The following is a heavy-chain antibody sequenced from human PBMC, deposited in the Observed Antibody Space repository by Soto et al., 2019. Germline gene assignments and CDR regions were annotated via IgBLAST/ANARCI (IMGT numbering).Heavy chain of an antibody. Sequence: QVQLVESGGGVVQPGRSLRLSCAASGFTFSSYAMHWVRQAPGKGLEWVAVIAYDGSNKYYADSVKGRFTISRDNSKNPLYLQMNSLRAEDTAVYYCARDQDYDSSGYYRPRTFDYWGQGTLVTVSS. CDR3: ARDQDYDSSGYYRPRTFDY. CDR2: IAYDGSNK. V-gene: IGHV3-30-3*01. D-gene: IGHD3-22*01. J-gene: IGHJ4*02. CDR1: GFTFSSYA.